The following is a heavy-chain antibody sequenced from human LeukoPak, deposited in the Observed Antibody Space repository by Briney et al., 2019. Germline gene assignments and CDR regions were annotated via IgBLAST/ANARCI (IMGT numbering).Heavy chain of an antibody. V-gene: IGHV1-2*02. CDR3: AREQADGDRHQKLFDY. CDR2: INPNSGGT. CDR1: GYTFTGYY. D-gene: IGHD3-10*01. Sequence: GASVKVSCKASGYTFTGYYMHWVRLAPGQGLEWMGWINPNSGGTNYAQNFQGRVTMTRDTSISTAYMELSRLRSDDTAVYYCAREQADGDRHQKLFDYWGQGTLVTVSS. J-gene: IGHJ4*02.